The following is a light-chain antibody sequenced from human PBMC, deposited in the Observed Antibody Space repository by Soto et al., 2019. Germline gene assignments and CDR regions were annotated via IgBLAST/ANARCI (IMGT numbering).Light chain of an antibody. CDR1: QNINTW. CDR3: QQYNSFAWT. J-gene: IGKJ1*01. V-gene: IGKV1-5*01. CDR2: DAY. Sequence: DIRMTQSPSTLSASVGDIVTISWLASQNINTWLAWYHQKPGMAPKLLISDAYTLESGVPSRFSGSGSGPEFTLTISSLQPDDFGTYYCQQYNSFAWTFGQGTKVDIK.